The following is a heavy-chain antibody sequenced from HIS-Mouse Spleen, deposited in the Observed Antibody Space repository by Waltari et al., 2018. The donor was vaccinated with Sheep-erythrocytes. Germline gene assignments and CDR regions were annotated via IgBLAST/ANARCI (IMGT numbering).Heavy chain of an antibody. V-gene: IGHV3-9*01. CDR1: GFTFDDYA. CDR3: AKGAFDI. CDR2: ISGNSGSI. Sequence: EVQLVESGGGLVQPGRSLRLSCAASGFTFDDYAMHWVRQAPGKGLEWVSGISGNSGSIGYADSVKGRFTISRDNAKNSLYLQMNSLRAEDTALYYCAKGAFDIWGQGTMVTVSS. J-gene: IGHJ3*02.